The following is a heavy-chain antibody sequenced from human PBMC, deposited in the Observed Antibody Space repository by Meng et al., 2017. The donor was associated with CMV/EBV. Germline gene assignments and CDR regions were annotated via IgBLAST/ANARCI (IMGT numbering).Heavy chain of an antibody. D-gene: IGHD2-2*01. CDR1: L. V-gene: IGHV4-4*02. J-gene: IGHJ5*02. CDR2: IYHSGGT. CDR3: AGGKDCSSTSCYLKGYNWFDP. Sequence: LCSWVRQPPGPGLALIWEIYHSGGTNYNPSLKCRVTISVDKSKNQFSLKLRSVTAADTAVYYCAGGKDCSSTSCYLKGYNWFDPWGQGTLVTVSS.